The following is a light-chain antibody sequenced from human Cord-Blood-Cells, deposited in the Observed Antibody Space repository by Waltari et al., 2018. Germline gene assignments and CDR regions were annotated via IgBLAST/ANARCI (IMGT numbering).Light chain of an antibody. CDR3: QQYGSSLFT. J-gene: IGKJ3*01. CDR2: GAS. CDR1: QSVSSSY. Sequence: EIVLTQSPGTLSLSPGERATLSCRASQSVSSSYLAWYQQKPGQAPRLLIDGASSRATGIPDMFSGSGSETDFTLTISRLEPEDFAVYYCQQYGSSLFTFGPGTKVDIK. V-gene: IGKV3-20*01.